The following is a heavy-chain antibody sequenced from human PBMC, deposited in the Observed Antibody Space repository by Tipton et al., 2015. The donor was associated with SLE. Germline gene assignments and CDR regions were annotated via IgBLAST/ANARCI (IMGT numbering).Heavy chain of an antibody. J-gene: IGHJ4*02. V-gene: IGHV4-59*12. CDR3: ARGGDVLRFLGY. CDR2: IYYSGST. Sequence: TLSLTCTVSGGSISSYYWSWIRQPPGKGLEWIGSIYYSGSTYYNPSLKSRVTISVDTSKNQFSLKLSSVTAADTAVYYCARGGDVLRFLGYWGQGTLVTVSS. D-gene: IGHD3-3*01. CDR1: GGSISSYY.